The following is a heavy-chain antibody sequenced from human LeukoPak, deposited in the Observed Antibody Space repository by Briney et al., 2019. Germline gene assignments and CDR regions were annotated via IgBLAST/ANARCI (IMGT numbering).Heavy chain of an antibody. J-gene: IGHJ4*02. D-gene: IGHD2-15*01. CDR3: ARGGGYCSGGSCRDFDY. Sequence: SETLSLTCTVSGDSISNYYWSWIRQPAGKGLEWIGRIYTSGSTDYNPSLKSRVTMSVDTSKNQFSLKLSSVTAADTAVYYCARGGGYCSGGSCRDFDYWGQGTLVTVSS. CDR2: IYTSGST. V-gene: IGHV4-4*07. CDR1: GDSISNYY.